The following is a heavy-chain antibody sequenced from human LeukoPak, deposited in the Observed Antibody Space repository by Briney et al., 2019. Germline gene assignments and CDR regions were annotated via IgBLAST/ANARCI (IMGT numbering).Heavy chain of an antibody. J-gene: IGHJ4*02. CDR2: IYPGDSDT. V-gene: IGHV5-51*01. CDR1: GYSFTSYW. CDR3: ARQELLWFGLDQIYYFDY. Sequence: GESLKISCKGSGYSFTSYWIGWVRQMPGKGLEWMGIIYPGDSDTRYSPSFQGQVTISADKSISTAYLQWGSLKASDTAMYYCARQELLWFGLDQIYYFDYWGQGTLVTVSS. D-gene: IGHD3-10*01.